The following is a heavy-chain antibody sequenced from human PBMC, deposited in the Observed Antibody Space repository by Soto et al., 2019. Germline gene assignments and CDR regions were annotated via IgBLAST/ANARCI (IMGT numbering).Heavy chain of an antibody. CDR2: IDYVGST. CDR3: ARGSYYSGWV. CDR1: GDSINSRY. D-gene: IGHD6-19*01. Sequence: SETLSLTCSVSGDSINSRYWSWIRQPPGKGLEWIGYIDYVGSTNYAPSLQSRVTMSVDTSKNQFSLQLNSVTPEDTAVYYCARGSYYSGWVWGQGTLVTVSS. V-gene: IGHV4-59*11. J-gene: IGHJ4*02.